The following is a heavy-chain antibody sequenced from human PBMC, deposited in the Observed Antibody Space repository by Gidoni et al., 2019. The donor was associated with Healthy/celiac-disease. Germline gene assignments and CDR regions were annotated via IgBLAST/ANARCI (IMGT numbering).Heavy chain of an antibody. CDR1: GFTFSSYA. CDR3: AIQYVNSGTYRPEMGFDY. V-gene: IGHV3-23*01. CDR2: ISGSGGST. D-gene: IGHD1-26*01. J-gene: IGHJ4*02. Sequence: EVQLLESGGGLVQPGGSLRLSCAASGFTFSSYAMSWVRQAPGKGLEWVSAISGSGGSTYYADSVKGRFTIARDNSKNTLYLQMNSLRAEDTAVYYCAIQYVNSGTYRPEMGFDYWGQGTLVTVSS.